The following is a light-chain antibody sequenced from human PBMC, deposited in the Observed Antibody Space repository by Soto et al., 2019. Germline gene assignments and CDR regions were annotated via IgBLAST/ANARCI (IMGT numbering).Light chain of an antibody. CDR3: AAWDDSLNGDV. CDR1: SSNIGSNT. Sequence: QSVLTQPPSASGTPGQRVTISCSGSSSNIGSNTVNWDQQLPGTAPKLLIYSNNQRPSGVPVRFSGSKSGTSASLAISGLQSEDEADYYCAAWDDSLNGDVFGTGTKLTVL. V-gene: IGLV1-44*01. J-gene: IGLJ1*01. CDR2: SNN.